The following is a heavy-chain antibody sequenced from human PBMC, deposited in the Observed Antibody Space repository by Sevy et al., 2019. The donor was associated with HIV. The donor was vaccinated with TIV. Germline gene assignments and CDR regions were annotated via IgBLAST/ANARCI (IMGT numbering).Heavy chain of an antibody. D-gene: IGHD5-12*01. J-gene: IGHJ5*02. CDR2: ISYDGRNE. CDR3: DIHGYDDDAP. CDR1: GFTFSSFG. Sequence: GGSLRLSCAASGFTFSSFGIHWVRQAPGKGLEWVALISYDGRNEFYADSVKGRFTISRDKSKNTVYLQINSLRAEDTAVYYCDIHGYDDDAPWGQGTLVTVSS. V-gene: IGHV3-30*03.